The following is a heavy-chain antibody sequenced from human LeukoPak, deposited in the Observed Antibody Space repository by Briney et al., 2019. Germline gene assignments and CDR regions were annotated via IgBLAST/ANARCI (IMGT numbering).Heavy chain of an antibody. CDR3: ARDGVTSGSYSDY. J-gene: IGHJ4*02. V-gene: IGHV1-69*13. Sequence: EASVKVSCKASGGTFSSYAISWVRQAPGQALEWMGGIIPIFGTANYAQKFQGRVTITADESTSTAYMELSSLRSEDTAVYYCARDGVTSGSYSDYWGQGTLVTVSS. CDR2: IIPIFGTA. D-gene: IGHD1-26*01. CDR1: GGTFSSYA.